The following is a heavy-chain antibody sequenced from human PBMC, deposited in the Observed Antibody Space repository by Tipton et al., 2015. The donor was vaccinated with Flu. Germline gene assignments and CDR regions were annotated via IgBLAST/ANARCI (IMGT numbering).Heavy chain of an antibody. J-gene: IGHJ5*02. CDR1: GYSIRSSNYY. V-gene: IGHV4-38-2*01. Sequence: TLSLTCAVSGYSIRSSNYYWGWIRQPPGKGLEWIGNIFHSGNSYHNPSLKSRVSISVHTPKNQFSLRLSSVTAADTAVYYCARRDYSNYVSDPKNWFDPWGQGTLVTVSA. D-gene: IGHD4-11*01. CDR2: IFHSGNS. CDR3: ARRDYSNYVSDPKNWFDP.